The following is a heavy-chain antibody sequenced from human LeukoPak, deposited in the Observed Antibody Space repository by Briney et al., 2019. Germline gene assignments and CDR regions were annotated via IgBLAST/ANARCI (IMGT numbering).Heavy chain of an antibody. V-gene: IGHV4-34*01. J-gene: IGHJ4*02. CDR3: ARAAGKGIAET. CDR1: GGPFSGYY. D-gene: IGHD6-13*01. Sequence: SETLSLTCAVYGGPFSGYYWSWIRQPPGKGLEWIGEINHSGSTNYNPSLESRVTISVDTSKNQFSLKLSSVTAADTAVYYCARAAGKGIAETWGQGTLVTVSS. CDR2: INHSGST.